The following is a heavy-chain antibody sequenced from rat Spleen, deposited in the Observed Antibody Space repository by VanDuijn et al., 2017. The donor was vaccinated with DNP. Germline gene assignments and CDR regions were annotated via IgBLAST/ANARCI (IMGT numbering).Heavy chain of an antibody. J-gene: IGHJ2*01. CDR3: TTDPYTTDYRDY. CDR1: GFIFSNYD. CDR2: ISYDDRKT. V-gene: IGHV5-20*01. Sequence: EVQLVESGGGLVQPGRSLKLSCAASGFIFSNYDMAWVRQAPTKGLEWVATISYDDRKTYYRDSVKGRFTISRDNAKSTLYLQMDSLRSEDTATYYCTTDPYTTDYRDYWGQGVMVTVSS. D-gene: IGHD1-6*01.